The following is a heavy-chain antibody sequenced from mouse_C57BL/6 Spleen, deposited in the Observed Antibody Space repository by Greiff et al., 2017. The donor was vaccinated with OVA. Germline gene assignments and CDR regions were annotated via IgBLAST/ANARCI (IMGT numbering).Heavy chain of an antibody. CDR2: IYPGDGDT. D-gene: IGHD1-1*01. CDR1: GYAFSSYW. V-gene: IGHV1-80*01. J-gene: IGHJ2*01. Sequence: QVQLKQSGAELVKPGASVKISCKASGYAFSSYWMNWVKQRPGKGLEWIGQIYPGDGDTNYNGKFKGKATLTADKSSSTACMQLSSLTSEDSAVYFCARRHYGSSYDYFDYWGQGTTLTVSS. CDR3: ARRHYGSSYDYFDY.